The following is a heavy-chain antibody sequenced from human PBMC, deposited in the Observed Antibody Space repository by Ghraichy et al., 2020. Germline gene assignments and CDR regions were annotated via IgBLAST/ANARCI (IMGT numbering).Heavy chain of an antibody. CDR1: GYSISSGYY. Sequence: SENLSLTCAVSGYSISSGYYWGWIRQPPGKGLEWIGSIYHSGSTYYNPSLKSRVTISVDTSKNQFSLKLSSVTAADTAVYYCARITQTNYDFWSGCAFDIWGQGTMVTVSS. V-gene: IGHV4-38-2*01. CDR3: ARITQTNYDFWSGCAFDI. J-gene: IGHJ3*02. D-gene: IGHD3-3*01. CDR2: IYHSGST.